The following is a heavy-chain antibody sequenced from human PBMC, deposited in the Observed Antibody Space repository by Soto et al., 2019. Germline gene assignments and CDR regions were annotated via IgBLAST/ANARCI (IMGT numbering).Heavy chain of an antibody. CDR1: GYSFTSFP. Sequence: QVQLVQSGAEVKKPGASVKVSCKASGYSFTSFPIHWVRQAPGQGLECMGWINAANGYTRYSQKFQGRVTITRDTSAPTAYMDMSRLTSEDAAGYYCVRGGGLDDWGQGTLITVSS. J-gene: IGHJ4*02. CDR2: INAANGYT. D-gene: IGHD3-10*01. CDR3: VRGGGLDD. V-gene: IGHV1-3*01.